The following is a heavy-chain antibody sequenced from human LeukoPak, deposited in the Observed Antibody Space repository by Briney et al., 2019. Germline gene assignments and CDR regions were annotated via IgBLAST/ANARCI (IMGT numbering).Heavy chain of an antibody. CDR2: INYSGST. D-gene: IGHD3-10*01. V-gene: IGHV4-39*01. Sequence: SETLSLTCTLSGGSVSSTTYYWSWIRHPPGKGLEWIASINYSGSTYYNPSLKSRVTISVDTSENQFSLKLSSVTAADTAVYYCARYVVYGSGKYYFDYWGQGTLVTVSS. CDR3: ARYVVYGSGKYYFDY. J-gene: IGHJ4*02. CDR1: GGSVSSTTYY.